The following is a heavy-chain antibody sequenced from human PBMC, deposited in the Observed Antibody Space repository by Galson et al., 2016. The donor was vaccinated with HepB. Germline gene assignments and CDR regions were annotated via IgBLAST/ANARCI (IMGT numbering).Heavy chain of an antibody. D-gene: IGHD6-13*01. Sequence: SVKVSCKASGFTSTSSAVQWVRQARGQRLEWMGWIVVGRGNTNYAQKFQGRVTMTRDTSTSTVYMELSSLRSGDTAVYYCARASSRDSSSWYGAEYFQHWGQGTLVTVSS. CDR3: ARASSRDSSSWYGAEYFQH. J-gene: IGHJ1*01. CDR1: GFTSTSSA. V-gene: IGHV1-58*01. CDR2: IVVGRGNT.